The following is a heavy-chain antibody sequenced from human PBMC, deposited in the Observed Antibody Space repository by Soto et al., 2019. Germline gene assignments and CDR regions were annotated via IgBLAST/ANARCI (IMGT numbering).Heavy chain of an antibody. CDR3: ARESVGSNWFDP. J-gene: IGHJ5*02. D-gene: IGHD2-15*01. Sequence: QVQLQESGPGLVKPSETLSLTCTVSGGSISSYYWSWIRQPPGKGLEWIGYIYYSGRTNYNPSLKSRVTISVDTSKNQFSLKLSSVTAADTAVYYCARESVGSNWFDPWGQGTLVTVSS. CDR2: IYYSGRT. CDR1: GGSISSYY. V-gene: IGHV4-59*01.